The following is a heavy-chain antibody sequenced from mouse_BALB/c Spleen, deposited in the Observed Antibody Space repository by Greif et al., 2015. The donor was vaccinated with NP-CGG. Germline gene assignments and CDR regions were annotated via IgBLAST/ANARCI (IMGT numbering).Heavy chain of an antibody. V-gene: IGHV1-54*01. J-gene: IGHJ3*01. CDR2: LNPGSGGT. D-gene: IGHD2-4*01. Sequence: QVQLQQSGTELVRPGTSVKVSCKASGYAFTNYLIEWIKQRPGQGLEWIGVLNPGSGGTNYSEKFKGKATLTADYSSSTAYLQPSSLTSDDSAVYFCAREGDYGFAYWGQGTLVTVSA. CDR1: GYAFTNYL. CDR3: AREGDYGFAY.